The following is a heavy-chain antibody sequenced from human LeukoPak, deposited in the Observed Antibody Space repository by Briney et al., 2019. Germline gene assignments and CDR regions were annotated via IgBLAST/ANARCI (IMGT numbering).Heavy chain of an antibody. CDR2: IWYDGSNK. J-gene: IGHJ6*02. D-gene: IGHD2-2*01. CDR1: GFTFSSYG. CDR3: ARGPHIVVVPVIIDYYGMDV. V-gene: IGHV3-33*01. Sequence: PGGSLRLSCAASGFTFSSYGMHWVRQAPGKGLEWVAVIWYDGSNKYYADSVKGRFTISRDNSKNTLYLQMNSLRAEDTAVYYCARGPHIVVVPVIIDYYGMDVWGQGTTVTVSS.